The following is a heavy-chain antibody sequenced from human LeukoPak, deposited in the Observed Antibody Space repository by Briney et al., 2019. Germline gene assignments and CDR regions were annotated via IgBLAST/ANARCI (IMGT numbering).Heavy chain of an antibody. V-gene: IGHV3-74*01. D-gene: IGHD5-18*01. CDR1: GFTFSSYW. Sequence: GGSLRLSCAASGFTFSSYWMHWVRQAPGKGLVWVSRINSDGSSTSYADSVKGRFTISRDNSKNTVYLQMNTLRGEDSAKYYCAKEQLSPFDYWGQGTVVTVSS. CDR2: INSDGSST. CDR3: AKEQLSPFDY. J-gene: IGHJ4*02.